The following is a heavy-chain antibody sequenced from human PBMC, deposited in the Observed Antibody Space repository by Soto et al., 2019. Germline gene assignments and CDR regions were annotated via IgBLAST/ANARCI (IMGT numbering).Heavy chain of an antibody. CDR3: ASDATLYHSRGYCYRY. CDR2: ITPMFGTP. CDR1: GGTFSRYT. J-gene: IGHJ4*02. V-gene: IGHV1-69*13. D-gene: IGHD3-22*01. Sequence: SVKVSYKASGGTFSRYTITWVRQAAGQGREWMGGITPMFGTPNYAQKFRGRVTITADESTSTAYMELSSLRSEDTAMYFCASDATLYHSRGYCYRYSGQRTLFTFSS.